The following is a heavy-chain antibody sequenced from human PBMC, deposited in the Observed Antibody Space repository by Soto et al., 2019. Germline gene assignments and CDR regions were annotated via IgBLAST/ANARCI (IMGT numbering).Heavy chain of an antibody. Sequence: GGSLRLSCAASGFTFSSDAMSWVRQAPGEGLEWVSAISGSGGSTYYADSVKGRFTISRDNSKNTLYLQMNSLRAEDTAVYYCAKDRNPPSWSRGAFDIWGQGTMVTVSS. CDR3: AKDRNPPSWSRGAFDI. D-gene: IGHD3-10*01. J-gene: IGHJ3*02. V-gene: IGHV3-23*01. CDR2: ISGSGGST. CDR1: GFTFSSDA.